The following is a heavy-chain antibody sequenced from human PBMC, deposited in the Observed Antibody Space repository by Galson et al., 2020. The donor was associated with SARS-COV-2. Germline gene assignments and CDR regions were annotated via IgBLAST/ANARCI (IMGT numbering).Heavy chain of an antibody. CDR1: GYTLSSYD. D-gene: IGHD6-19*01. V-gene: IGHV1-8*01. CDR3: ARGRWTVAGVLYYYGLDV. Sequence: ASVKVSCKASGYTLSSYDINWVRQATGQGLEWMGRMNPKSGDTGYAQKFQGRVTMTRNTSISTAYMEVSNLRFEDTALYYCARGRWTVAGVLYYYGLDVWCQGTTVTVSS. J-gene: IGHJ6*01. CDR2: MNPKSGDT.